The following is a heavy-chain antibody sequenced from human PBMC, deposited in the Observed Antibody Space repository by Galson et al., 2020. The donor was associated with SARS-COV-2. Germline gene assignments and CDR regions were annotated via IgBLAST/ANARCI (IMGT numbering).Heavy chain of an antibody. V-gene: IGHV4-39*01. CDR3: ARQWIWFGDLWDFDD. D-gene: IGHD3-10*01. Sequence: SETLSLTCTVSGGSISSSLYYWGWIRQPPGKGLEWIGIIYYSGSTYHNPSLKSRVTTSVDASKNQFSLKLSSVTAADTAVYYCARQWIWFGDLWDFDDWGQGTLVTVSS. CDR1: GGSISSSLYY. CDR2: IYYSGST. J-gene: IGHJ4*02.